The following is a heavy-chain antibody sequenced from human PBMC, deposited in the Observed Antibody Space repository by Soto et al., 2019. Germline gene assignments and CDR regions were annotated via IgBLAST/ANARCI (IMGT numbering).Heavy chain of an antibody. CDR2: FRTGGDDATT. J-gene: IGHJ4*02. D-gene: IGHD3-10*01. CDR3: AKKANSGQGSQYFDN. V-gene: IGHV3-23*01. CDR1: GFTFSSYS. Sequence: RRLSCAASGFTFSSYSMSWVRQAPGKGLEWVSGFRTGGDDATTYYADSVKGRFTISRDNSKNMLFLQMNSLRAEDTAIYYCAKKANSGQGSQYFDNWGQGTLVTVSS.